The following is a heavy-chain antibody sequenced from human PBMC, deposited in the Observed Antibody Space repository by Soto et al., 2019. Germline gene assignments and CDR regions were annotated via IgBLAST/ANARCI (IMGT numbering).Heavy chain of an antibody. CDR3: ARAPLSTYYYESSGYSVPHNFDY. J-gene: IGHJ4*02. Sequence: SETLSLTCTVSGGSISSGDYYWNWIRQPPGKGLEWIGYIYHSGSTYYKPSLKSRVTISVDTSKNQFSLKLSSVTAADTAVYYCARAPLSTYYYESSGYSVPHNFDYWGQGTLVTVSS. D-gene: IGHD3-22*01. V-gene: IGHV4-30-4*01. CDR1: GGSISSGDYY. CDR2: IYHSGST.